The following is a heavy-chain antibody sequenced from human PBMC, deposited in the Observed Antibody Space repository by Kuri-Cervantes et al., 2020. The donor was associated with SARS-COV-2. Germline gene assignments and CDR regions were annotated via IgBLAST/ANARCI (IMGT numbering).Heavy chain of an antibody. V-gene: IGHV1-69*04. CDR3: ARDLAARLDYYYGMDV. CDR2: IIPILGIA. CDR1: GGTFSSYA. Sequence: SVQVSCKASGGTFSSYAISWVRQAPGQGLEWMGRIIPILGIANYAQKFQGRVTITADKSTSTAYMELSSLRSEDTAVYYCARDLAARLDYYYGMDVWGQGTTVTVSS. D-gene: IGHD6-6*01. J-gene: IGHJ6*02.